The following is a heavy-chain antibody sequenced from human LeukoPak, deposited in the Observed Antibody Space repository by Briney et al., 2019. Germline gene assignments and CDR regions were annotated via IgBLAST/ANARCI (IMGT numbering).Heavy chain of an antibody. V-gene: IGHV4-59*01. CDR2: IHYSGST. CDR3: ASVRGYSYYFDY. J-gene: IGHJ4*02. Sequence: SETLSLTCTVSGGSISSYYWSWIRQPPGKGLEWIGYIHYSGSTNYNPSLKSRVTISVDTSKNQFSLKLSSVTAADTAVYYCASVRGYSYYFDYWGQGTLVTVSS. CDR1: GGSISSYY. D-gene: IGHD5-18*01.